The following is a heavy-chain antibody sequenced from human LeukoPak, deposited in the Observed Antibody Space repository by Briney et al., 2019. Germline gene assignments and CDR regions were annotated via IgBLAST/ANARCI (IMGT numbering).Heavy chain of an antibody. J-gene: IGHJ4*02. V-gene: IGHV3-21*04. D-gene: IGHD2-2*01. CDR2: ISSSSIYI. CDR3: AKQMNIVAVPALPDY. Sequence: GGSLRLSCAASGFTFSSYTMSWVRQAPGKGLEWVSSISSSSIYINYSDSVKGRFTISRDNSKNTLYLQMNSLRAEDTAVYYCAKQMNIVAVPALPDYWGQGTLVTVSS. CDR1: GFTFSSYT.